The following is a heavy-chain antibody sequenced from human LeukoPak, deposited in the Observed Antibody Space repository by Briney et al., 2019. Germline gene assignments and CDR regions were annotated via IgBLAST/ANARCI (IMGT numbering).Heavy chain of an antibody. CDR3: AKDQHSTSLSYMDV. J-gene: IGHJ6*03. CDR1: GFSFSNYA. Sequence: GGSLRLSCAASGFSFSNYAMNWVRQAPGKGLEWVSTISGSGAVTYNGDSVKGRVSISGDNSKNTLYLQMTRLRAEDTAVYFCAKDQHSTSLSYMDVWGDGTTVTVSS. D-gene: IGHD2-21*01. CDR2: ISGSGAVT. V-gene: IGHV3-23*01.